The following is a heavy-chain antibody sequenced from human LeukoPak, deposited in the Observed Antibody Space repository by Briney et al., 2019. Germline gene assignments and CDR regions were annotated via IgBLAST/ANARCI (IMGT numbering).Heavy chain of an antibody. J-gene: IGHJ4*02. CDR1: GFTFSSYD. V-gene: IGHV3-21*01. D-gene: IGHD6-19*01. CDR3: ARGTLGAWGW. Sequence: GGSLRLSCAASGFTFSSYDMNWVRQAPGKGLEWVSSISSSSNYIHYADSVKGRLTISRDNAKNSLYLQMNSLRAEDTAVYFCARGTLGAWGWWGQGTLVTVSS. CDR2: ISSSSNYI.